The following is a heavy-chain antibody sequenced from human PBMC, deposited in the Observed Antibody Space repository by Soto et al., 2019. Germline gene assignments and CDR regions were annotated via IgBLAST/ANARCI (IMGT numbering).Heavy chain of an antibody. V-gene: IGHV1-69*13. J-gene: IGHJ3*02. CDR2: IIPIFGTA. CDR1: GGTFSSYA. CDR3: ARDRTKTGYCSGGSCLVAFDI. D-gene: IGHD2-15*01. Sequence: SVKVSCKASGGTFSSYAISWVRQAPGQGLEWMGGIIPIFGTANYAQKFQGRVTITADESTSTAYMELSSLRSEDTAVYYCARDRTKTGYCSGGSCLVAFDIWGQGTMVTVSS.